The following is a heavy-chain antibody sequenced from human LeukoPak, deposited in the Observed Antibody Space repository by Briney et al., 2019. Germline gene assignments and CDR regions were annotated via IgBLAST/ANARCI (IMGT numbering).Heavy chain of an antibody. CDR1: GGTFSSYA. D-gene: IGHD5-24*01. CDR3: ARAKSLRDMATSQGS. V-gene: IGHV1-69*13. Sequence: ASVKISCKASGGTFSSYAISWVRQAPGQGLEWMGGIIPIFGTAKYAQRFQGRVTITADESTSTAYMELSSLRSEDTAVYYCARAKSLRDMATSQGSWGQGTLVTVSS. CDR2: IIPIFGTA. J-gene: IGHJ5*02.